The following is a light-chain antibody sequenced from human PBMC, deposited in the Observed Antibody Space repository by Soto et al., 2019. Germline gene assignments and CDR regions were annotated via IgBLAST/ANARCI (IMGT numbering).Light chain of an antibody. CDR2: EVT. J-gene: IGLJ2*01. V-gene: IGLV2-8*01. CDR3: SSFAGGGNPVL. CDR1: SSDVGGYNY. Sequence: QSVLTQPPSASGSLGQSVTISCTGTSSDVGGYNYVSWHQQHPGKAPKLMIYEVTKQPSGVPDRFSGSKSGNTASLTVSGLQAEDEADYYCSSFAGGGNPVLFGGGTKLTVL.